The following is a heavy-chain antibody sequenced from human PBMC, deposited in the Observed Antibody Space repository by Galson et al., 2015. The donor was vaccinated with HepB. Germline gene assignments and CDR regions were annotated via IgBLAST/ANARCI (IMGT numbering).Heavy chain of an antibody. D-gene: IGHD7-27*01. CDR1: GFTFSNAW. J-gene: IGHJ6*03. Sequence: SLRLSCAASGFTFSNAWMNWVRQAPGKGLEWVGRIKSKTDGGTTDYAAPVKGRFTISRDDSKNTLYLQMNSLKTEDTAVYYCTTGSLTGDDNYYYYYMDVWGKGTTVTVSS. V-gene: IGHV3-15*07. CDR3: TTGSLTGDDNYYYYYMDV. CDR2: IKSKTDGGTT.